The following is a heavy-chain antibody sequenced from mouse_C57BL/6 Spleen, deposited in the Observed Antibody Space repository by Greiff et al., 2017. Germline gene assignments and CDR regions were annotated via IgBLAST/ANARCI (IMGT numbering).Heavy chain of an antibody. J-gene: IGHJ4*01. CDR3: ARDGGDYDYYAMDY. CDR2: ISDGGSYT. V-gene: IGHV5-4*01. CDR1: GFTFSSYA. D-gene: IGHD2-4*01. Sequence: VQLKESGGGLVKPGGSLKLSCAASGFTFSSYAMSWVRQTPEKRLEWVATISDGGSYTYYPDNVKGRFTISRDNAKNNLYLQRSHLKSEDTAMYYCARDGGDYDYYAMDYWGQGTSVTVAS.